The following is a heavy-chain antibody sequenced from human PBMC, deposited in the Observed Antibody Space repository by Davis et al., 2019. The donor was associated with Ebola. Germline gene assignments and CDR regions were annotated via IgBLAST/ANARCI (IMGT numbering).Heavy chain of an antibody. CDR1: GFTFDDYA. CDR2: ISWNSGSI. J-gene: IGHJ3*02. V-gene: IGHV3-9*01. D-gene: IGHD5-18*01. CDR3: TTGIQLQAFDI. Sequence: SLKISCAASGFTFDDYAMHWVRQAPGKGLEWVSGISWNSGSIGYADSVKGRFTISRDDSKNTLYLQMNSLKTEDAAVYYCTTGIQLQAFDIWGQGTMVTVSS.